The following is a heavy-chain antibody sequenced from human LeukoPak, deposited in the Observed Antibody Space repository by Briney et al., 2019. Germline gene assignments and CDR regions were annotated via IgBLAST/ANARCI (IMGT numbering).Heavy chain of an antibody. CDR1: GFTFGDYA. V-gene: IGHV3-49*04. Sequence: GGSLRLSCTASGFTFGDYAMSWVRQAPGKGLEWVGFIRSKAYGGTTEYAASVKGRFTISRDDSKSIAYLQMNSLKTEDTAVYYCTQTKIRFLEWFIFDYWGQGTLVTVPS. J-gene: IGHJ4*02. CDR2: IRSKAYGGTT. CDR3: TQTKIRFLEWFIFDY. D-gene: IGHD3-3*01.